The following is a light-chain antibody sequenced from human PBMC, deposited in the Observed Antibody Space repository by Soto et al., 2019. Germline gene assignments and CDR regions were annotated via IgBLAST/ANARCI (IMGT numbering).Light chain of an antibody. CDR2: EVS. CDR1: SSDVGGYNY. CDR3: SSYVASNTLV. V-gene: IGLV2-8*01. J-gene: IGLJ2*01. Sequence: QSVLTQPPSASGSPGQSVTISCTGTSSDVGGYNYVSWYQQHPGKAPKFMIYEVSKRPSGVPDRFSGSKSGNTASLTVSGLQAEDEADYYCSSYVASNTLVFGGGTQLTVL.